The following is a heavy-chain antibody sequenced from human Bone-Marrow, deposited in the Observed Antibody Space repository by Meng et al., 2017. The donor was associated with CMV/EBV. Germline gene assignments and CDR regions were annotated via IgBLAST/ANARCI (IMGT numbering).Heavy chain of an antibody. D-gene: IGHD2-2*01. CDR1: GYSFTSYW. CDR2: IYPGDSDT. J-gene: IGHJ6*02. V-gene: IGHV5-51*01. CDR3: ARGDIVVVRAAVGGMDV. Sequence: GESLKISCKGSGYSFTSYWIGWVRQMPGKGLEWMGIIYPGDSDTRYSPSFQGQVTISADKSISTAYLQWSSLKASDTAMYYCARGDIVVVRAAVGGMDVWGQGTTVTVSS.